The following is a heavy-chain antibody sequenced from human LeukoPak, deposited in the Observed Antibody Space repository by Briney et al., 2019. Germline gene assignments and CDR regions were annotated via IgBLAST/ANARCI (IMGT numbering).Heavy chain of an antibody. CDR2: INHSGST. D-gene: IGHD3-10*01. CDR3: ASAYYYGSGSYYTPYYFDY. V-gene: IGHV4-34*01. Sequence: SETLSLTCAVYGGSFSGYYWSWIRQPPGKGLEWIGEINHSGSTNYNPSLKSRVTISVDTSKNQFSLKLSSVTAADTAVYYCASAYYYGSGSYYTPYYFDYWGQGTLVTVSS. CDR1: GGSFSGYY. J-gene: IGHJ4*02.